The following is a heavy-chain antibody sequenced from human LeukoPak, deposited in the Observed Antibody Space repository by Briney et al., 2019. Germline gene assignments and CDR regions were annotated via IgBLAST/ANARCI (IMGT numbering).Heavy chain of an antibody. D-gene: IGHD3-10*01. Sequence: PGGSLRLSCAASGFTVSSNYMSWVRQAPGKGLEWVSVIYSGGSTYYADSVKGRFTISRDNSKNTLYLQMNSLRAEDTAVYYCARDQARYGSGSQPVYWGQGTLVTVSS. CDR1: GFTVSSNY. CDR2: IYSGGST. J-gene: IGHJ4*02. CDR3: ARDQARYGSGSQPVY. V-gene: IGHV3-53*01.